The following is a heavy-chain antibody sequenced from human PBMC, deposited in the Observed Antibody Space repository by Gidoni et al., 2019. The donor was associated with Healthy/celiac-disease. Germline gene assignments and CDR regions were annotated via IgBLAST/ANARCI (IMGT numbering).Heavy chain of an antibody. J-gene: IGHJ4*02. CDR2: ISGSGGST. V-gene: IGHV3-23*01. CDR1: GFTFSSYA. CDR3: AKPGGDCTNGVCYTRYYFDY. Sequence: EVQLLESGGGLVQPGGSLRLSCAASGFTFSSYAMSWVRQAPGKGLEWVSAISGSGGSTYYADSVKGRFTISRDNSKNTLYLQMNSLRAEDTAVYYCAKPGGDCTNGVCYTRYYFDYWGQGTLVTVSS. D-gene: IGHD2-8*01.